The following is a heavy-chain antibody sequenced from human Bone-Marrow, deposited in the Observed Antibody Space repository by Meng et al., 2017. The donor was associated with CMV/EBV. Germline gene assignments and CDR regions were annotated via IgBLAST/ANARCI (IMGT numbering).Heavy chain of an antibody. V-gene: IGHV3-23*01. J-gene: IGHJ4*02. CDR2: ISGSGGST. Sequence: GESLKISCAASGFTFSSYAMSWVRQAPGKGLEWVSAISGSGGSTYYADSVKGRFTISRDSARDSLFLQMNSLRAEDTAVYYCARVLGYKYPYDYWGQRTLVVASS. CDR1: GFTFSSYA. CDR3: ARVLGYKYPYDY. D-gene: IGHD5-18*01.